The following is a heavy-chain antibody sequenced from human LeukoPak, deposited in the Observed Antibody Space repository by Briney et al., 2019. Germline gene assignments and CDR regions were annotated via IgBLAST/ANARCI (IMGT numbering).Heavy chain of an antibody. CDR3: ARDWPEYYDILTGLRRGAFDI. J-gene: IGHJ3*02. V-gene: IGHV3-66*01. CDR2: IYSGGST. CDR1: GFTFSSYS. D-gene: IGHD3-9*01. Sequence: GGSLRLSCAASGFTFSSYSMNWVRQAPGKGLEWVSVIYSGGSTYYADSVKGRFTISRDNSKNTLYLQMNSLRAEDTAVYYCARDWPEYYDILTGLRRGAFDIWGQGTMVTVSS.